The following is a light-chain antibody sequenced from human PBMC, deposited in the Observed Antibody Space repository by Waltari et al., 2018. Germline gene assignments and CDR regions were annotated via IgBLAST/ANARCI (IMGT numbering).Light chain of an antibody. CDR1: QSVGRS. J-gene: IGKJ1*01. V-gene: IGKV3-20*01. Sequence: EIVLTQSPGTLSLSPGERATLPCRASQSVGRSLAWYQQKPGQAPRLLTYGASSRATGVPDRFSGSGSGTDFSLTISRLEPEDFAVYYCQHYVRLPVTFGQGTKVEIK. CDR2: GAS. CDR3: QHYVRLPVT.